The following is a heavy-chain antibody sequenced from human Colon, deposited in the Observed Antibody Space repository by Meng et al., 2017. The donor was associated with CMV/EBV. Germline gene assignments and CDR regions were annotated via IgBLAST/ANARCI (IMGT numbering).Heavy chain of an antibody. D-gene: IGHD2-2*02. Sequence: GGSLRLSCSASGFTFNTFGMHWVRQAPGKGLEWVAFIRYDGNNKYYADSVKGRFTISRDNSKNTLYLQMNSLRAEDTAVYYCAKVDQLLYKEPHYYGMDVWGQGTTVTVSS. CDR3: AKVDQLLYKEPHYYGMDV. V-gene: IGHV3-30*02. CDR2: IRYDGNNK. CDR1: GFTFNTFG. J-gene: IGHJ6*02.